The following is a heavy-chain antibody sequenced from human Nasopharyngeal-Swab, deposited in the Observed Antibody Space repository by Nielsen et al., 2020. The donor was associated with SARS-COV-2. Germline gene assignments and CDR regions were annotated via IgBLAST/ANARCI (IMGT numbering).Heavy chain of an antibody. CDR1: GFSYSSYG. CDR2: ISYDGSNK. V-gene: IGHV3-30*18. D-gene: IGHD2-8*01. J-gene: IGHJ4*02. CDR3: AKDASVYGIPYYFDY. Sequence: SLRLACAAAGFSYSSYGMHWVRQAPGKWLEWVAVISYDGSNKYYADSVKGRFTISRDNSKNTLYLQMNSLRAEDTAVFYCAKDASVYGIPYYFDYWGQGTLVTVSS.